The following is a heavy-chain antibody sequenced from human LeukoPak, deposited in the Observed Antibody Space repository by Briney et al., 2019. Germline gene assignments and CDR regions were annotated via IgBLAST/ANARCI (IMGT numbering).Heavy chain of an antibody. Sequence: GGSLRLSCAASGFTVSTNFMSWVRQAPGKGLEWVSVIYSDSRTSYSDSVRGRFTISRDNSKNMLHLQMSNLRAEDTAVYYCARELVAGGGRRGMDVWGQGTTVTVSS. CDR1: GFTVSTNF. CDR3: ARELVAGGGRRGMDV. CDR2: IYSDSRT. V-gene: IGHV3-66*01. D-gene: IGHD6-19*01. J-gene: IGHJ6*02.